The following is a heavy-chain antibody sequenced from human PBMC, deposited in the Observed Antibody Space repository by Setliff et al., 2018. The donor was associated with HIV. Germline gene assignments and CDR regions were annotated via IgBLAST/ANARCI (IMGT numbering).Heavy chain of an antibody. CDR3: ASELLRGGETFDI. J-gene: IGHJ3*02. D-gene: IGHD1-26*01. V-gene: IGHV3-33*01. CDR2: IWYDGSYK. Sequence: GGSLRLSCAASGFTFSSSGMHWVRQAPGKGLEWVAVIWYDGSYKNHADSVKGRFTISRDNSKNTLYLQMNSLRAEDTAVYYCASELLRGGETFDIWGEGTMVTVSS. CDR1: GFTFSSSG.